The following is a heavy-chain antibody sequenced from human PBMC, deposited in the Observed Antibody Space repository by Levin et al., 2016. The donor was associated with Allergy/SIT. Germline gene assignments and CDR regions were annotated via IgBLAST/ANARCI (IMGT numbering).Heavy chain of an antibody. D-gene: IGHD2-2*02. V-gene: IGHV3-30*18. J-gene: IGHJ6*02. Sequence: WIRQPPGKGLEWVAVISHDGTNKYSADSVKGRFTISRDSSENTLYLEISSLRTEDTAVYFCAKGYRLSYYNYGVDVWGQGTTVTVSS. CDR2: ISHDGTNK. CDR3: AKGYRLSYYNYGVDV.